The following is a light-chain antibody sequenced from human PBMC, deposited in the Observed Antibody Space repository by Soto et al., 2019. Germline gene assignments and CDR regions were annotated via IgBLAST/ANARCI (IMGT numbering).Light chain of an antibody. V-gene: IGKV1-5*01. CDR3: QQYNSYGT. J-gene: IGKJ2*01. CDR2: DAS. Sequence: DIQMTQSPSTLSASVGDRVTITCRASQSIGSSLAWYQQKPGKGPKLLIYDASTLESGVPSRFSGSGFGTEFALTISSLQPDDFATFHCQQYNSYGTFGQGTKLEIK. CDR1: QSIGSS.